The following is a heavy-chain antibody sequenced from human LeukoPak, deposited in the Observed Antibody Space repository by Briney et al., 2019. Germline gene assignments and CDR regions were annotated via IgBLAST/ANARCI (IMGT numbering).Heavy chain of an antibody. J-gene: IGHJ5*02. V-gene: IGHV1-2*02. D-gene: IGHD6-13*01. Sequence: GASVKVSCKASGYTFTGYYMHWVRQAPGQGLEWMGWINPNSGGTNYAQKFQGRVTMTRNTSISTAYMELSSLRSEDTAVYYCARGLQLQGIWFDPWGQGTLVTVSS. CDR3: ARGLQLQGIWFDP. CDR1: GYTFTGYY. CDR2: INPNSGGT.